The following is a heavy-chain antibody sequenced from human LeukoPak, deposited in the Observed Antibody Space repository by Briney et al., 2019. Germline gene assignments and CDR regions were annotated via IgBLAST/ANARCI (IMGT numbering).Heavy chain of an antibody. D-gene: IGHD3-3*01. CDR3: ARDCSFRSGYYTGLHYFDY. V-gene: IGHV1-69*05. Sequence: SVKXSXXASGGTFSSYAISWVRQAPGQGLEWMGGIIPIFGTANYAQKFQGRVTITTDESTSTAYMELSSLRSEDTAVYYCARDCSFRSGYYTGLHYFDYWGQGTLVTVSS. J-gene: IGHJ4*02. CDR1: GGTFSSYA. CDR2: IIPIFGTA.